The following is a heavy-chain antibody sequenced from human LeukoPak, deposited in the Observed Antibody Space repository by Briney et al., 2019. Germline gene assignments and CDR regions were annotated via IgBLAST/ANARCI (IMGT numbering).Heavy chain of an antibody. D-gene: IGHD1-26*01. CDR3: ARCIVGPTIFDY. Sequence: GGSLRLSRAASGFPLSSYAMSWVRQAPGKGLEWVSATSSSDAGTYYADSVKGRFTISRDNAKNSLYLQMNSLRAEDTAVYYCARCIVGPTIFDYWGQGTLVTVSS. V-gene: IGHV3-23*01. J-gene: IGHJ4*02. CDR1: GFPLSSYA. CDR2: TSSSDAGT.